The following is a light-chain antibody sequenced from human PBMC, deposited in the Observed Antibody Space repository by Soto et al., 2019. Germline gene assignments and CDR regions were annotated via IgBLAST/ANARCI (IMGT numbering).Light chain of an antibody. V-gene: IGKV3-15*01. J-gene: IGKJ1*01. CDR1: QSISSN. Sequence: IVLTQSPATLSVSPGEKATLSCRASQSISSNLAWYQQKPGQAPRLLMYGASTRATAIPARFSGSGSGTEFTLNITSLQAEDIAVYYCQQYETWRVWTFGQGTKVAI. CDR2: GAS. CDR3: QQYETWRVWT.